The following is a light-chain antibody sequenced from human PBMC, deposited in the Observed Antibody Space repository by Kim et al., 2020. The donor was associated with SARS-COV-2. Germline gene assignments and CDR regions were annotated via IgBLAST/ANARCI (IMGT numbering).Light chain of an antibody. J-gene: IGLJ2*01. CDR1: SPNIGSNY. V-gene: IGLV1-47*01. Sequence: QRVTISCSGSSPNIGSNYVYWYQQLPGTAPKLLIYRNNQRPSGVPDRFSGSKSGTSASLAISGLRSEDEADYYCAAWDDSLSGVVFGGGTQLTVL. CDR3: AAWDDSLSGVV. CDR2: RNN.